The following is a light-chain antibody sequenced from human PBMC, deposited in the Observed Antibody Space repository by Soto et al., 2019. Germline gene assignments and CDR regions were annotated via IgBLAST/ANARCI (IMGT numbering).Light chain of an antibody. V-gene: IGLV1-47*01. Sequence: QSVLTQPPSASGTPGQGVTSSCSGSTSNIGRNYVCWYQQLPGTAPKLLIYRNNQRPSGVPDRFSGSKSGTSASLAISGLRSDDEANYFCATWDDSLNGFYVFGTGTKVTVL. CDR2: RNN. J-gene: IGLJ1*01. CDR1: TSNIGRNY. CDR3: ATWDDSLNGFYV.